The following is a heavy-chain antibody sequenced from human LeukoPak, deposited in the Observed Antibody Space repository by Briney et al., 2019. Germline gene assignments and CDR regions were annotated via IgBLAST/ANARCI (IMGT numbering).Heavy chain of an antibody. CDR1: GGSISSYY. D-gene: IGHD1-14*01. J-gene: IGHJ5*02. V-gene: IGHV4-59*08. CDR3: ARLNKPGWFDP. Sequence: SETLSLTCTVSGGSISSYYWSWIRQPPGKGLEWIGYIYYSGSTNYNPSLKSRVTISVDTSKNQFSLKLTSVTAADTAVYYCARLNKPGWFDPWGQGTLVTVSS. CDR2: IYYSGST.